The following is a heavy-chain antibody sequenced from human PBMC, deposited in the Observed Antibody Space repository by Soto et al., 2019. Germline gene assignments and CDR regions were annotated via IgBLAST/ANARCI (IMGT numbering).Heavy chain of an antibody. V-gene: IGHV3-23*01. CDR2: ISGSDGST. Sequence: EVQLLESGGGLVQPGGSLRLSCAASGFTFSSYAMNWVCQAPGKGLEWVSVISGSDGSTYYADSVKGRFTISRDNSKNTLNLQMNSLRAEDMAVYYCARRSSSWYFDYWGQGTLVTVSS. J-gene: IGHJ4*02. CDR3: ARRSSSWYFDY. D-gene: IGHD6-13*01. CDR1: GFTFSSYA.